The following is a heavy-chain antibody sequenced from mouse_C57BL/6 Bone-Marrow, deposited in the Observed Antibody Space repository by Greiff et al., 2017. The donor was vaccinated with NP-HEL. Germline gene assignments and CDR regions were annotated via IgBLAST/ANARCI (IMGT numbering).Heavy chain of an antibody. CDR2: IYPGGGYT. CDR3: ARSEFDGNSGVYYFGC. V-gene: IGHV1-63*01. J-gene: IGHJ2*01. CDR1: GYTFTNYW. D-gene: IGHD2-1*01. Sequence: QVQLQQSGAELVRPGTSVKMSCKASGYTFTNYWIGWAKQRPGHGLEWIGDIYPGGGYTNYNEKFKGKATLTADKSSSTAYMQFSSLTSEDSAIYYCARSEFDGNSGVYYFGCWGQGTTLTVSS.